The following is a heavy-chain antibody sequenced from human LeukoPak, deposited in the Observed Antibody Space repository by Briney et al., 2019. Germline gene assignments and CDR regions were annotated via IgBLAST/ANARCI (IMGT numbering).Heavy chain of an antibody. CDR1: GFTFSDYY. J-gene: IGHJ4*02. CDR2: ISNTGSII. CDR3: ARDTHYDNAGTPYDC. V-gene: IGHV3-11*01. Sequence: PGGSLRLSCAASGFTFSDYYMSWIRQTPEKGLEWVSYISNTGSIIYYADSVKGRFTISRDSAKNSLYLQMNSLRAEDTAVYYCARDTHYDNAGTPYDCWGQGTLVTVSS. D-gene: IGHD3-22*01.